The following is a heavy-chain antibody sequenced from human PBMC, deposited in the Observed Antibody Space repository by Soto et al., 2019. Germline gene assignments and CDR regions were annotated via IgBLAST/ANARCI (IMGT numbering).Heavy chain of an antibody. CDR2: MSYDGSNK. J-gene: IGHJ3*01. D-gene: IGHD3-22*01. V-gene: IGHV3-30*03. Sequence: PGGSLRLSCAASGFTFSSYGMHWVRQAPGKGLEWVAIMSYDGSNKYYADSVKGRFTISRDNSKNTLYLQMNSLRAEDTAVYYCARDQLYYNDISGRPLNAFDVWGQGTMVTVSS. CDR1: GFTFSSYG. CDR3: ARDQLYYNDISGRPLNAFDV.